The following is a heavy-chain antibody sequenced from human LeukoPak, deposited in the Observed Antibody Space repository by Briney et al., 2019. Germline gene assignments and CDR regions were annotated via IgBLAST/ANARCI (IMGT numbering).Heavy chain of an antibody. V-gene: IGHV1-2*02. CDR2: INPNSGGT. D-gene: IGHD2-15*01. Sequence: ASVKVSCKASGYTFTGYYMHWVRQAPGQGLEWMGWINPNSGGTNYAQKFQGRVTMTRDTSISTAYMELSRLRSDDTAVYYCARDSCYSGCWFDPWGQGTLVTVSS. J-gene: IGHJ5*02. CDR1: GYTFTGYY. CDR3: ARDSCYSGCWFDP.